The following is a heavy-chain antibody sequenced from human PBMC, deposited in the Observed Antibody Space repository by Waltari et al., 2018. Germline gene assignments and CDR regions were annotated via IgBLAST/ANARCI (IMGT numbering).Heavy chain of an antibody. CDR3: VYIGFGNIDY. CDR2: IYHSGST. CDR1: GYSISSGYY. D-gene: IGHD3-10*01. V-gene: IGHV4-38-2*01. Sequence: QVQLQESGPGLVKPSETLSLTCAVSGYSISSGYYWGWIRQPPGKGLEWIGSIYHSGSTYYNPSLKSRVTISVDTSKNQFSLKLSSVTAADTAVDYCVYIGFGNIDYWGQGTLVTVSS. J-gene: IGHJ4*02.